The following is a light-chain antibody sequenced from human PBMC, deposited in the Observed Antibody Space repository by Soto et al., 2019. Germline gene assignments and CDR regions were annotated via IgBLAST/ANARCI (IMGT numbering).Light chain of an antibody. V-gene: IGKV3-20*01. CDR1: QSVSSSY. Sequence: EIGMTQSPATLSGSAGERATLSCRASQSVSSSYLAWYQQKPGQAPRLLIYGASSRATGIPDRFSGSGSATDFTLTISRLEPEDFAVYYCQQYRTFGQGTKVDIK. CDR2: GAS. J-gene: IGKJ1*01. CDR3: QQYRT.